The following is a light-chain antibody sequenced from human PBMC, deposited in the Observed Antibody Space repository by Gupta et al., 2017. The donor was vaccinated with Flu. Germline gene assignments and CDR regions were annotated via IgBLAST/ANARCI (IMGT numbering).Light chain of an antibody. CDR3: QQYRSYPLT. V-gene: IGKV1-5*03. CDR2: KAS. Sequence: DSQMTQSPSTLAASVGDRVTITCRASQSSDSWLAWYQQKPGKAPRLLIYKASNLQSGVPSRFSGSGSWTEFTLTISSLQPDDFATYYCQQYRSYPLTFGQGTTVEIQ. CDR1: QSSDSW. J-gene: IGKJ1*01.